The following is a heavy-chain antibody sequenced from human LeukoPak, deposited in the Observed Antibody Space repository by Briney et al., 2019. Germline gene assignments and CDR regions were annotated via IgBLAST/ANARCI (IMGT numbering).Heavy chain of an antibody. CDR3: AKVSGYCTNGVCFSYY. V-gene: IGHV3-23*01. J-gene: IGHJ4*02. D-gene: IGHD2-8*01. CDR2: ICGSGDST. Sequence: PGASLRLSCGAWGFTFCSFAMIGVRQAPGKGREWVSAICGSGDSTYYSEDSVQGRFTIARAHSKNTLYLQMTSLRAEAPAIYSCAKVSGYCTNGVCFSYYWGQGTLVTVSS. CDR1: GFTFCSFA.